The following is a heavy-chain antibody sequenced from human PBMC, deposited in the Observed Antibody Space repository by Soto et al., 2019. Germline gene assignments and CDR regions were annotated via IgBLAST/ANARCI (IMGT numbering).Heavy chain of an antibody. Sequence: QVQLVESGGGVVQPGTSLRLSCVGSGFTFRSYVIHWVRQAPGKGLEWVALTSYDGSNNFYGDYVKGRFTSSRDNSRNTVGLQMDSLRLEDTALYYCARWGTTGGLDVWGQGTLVSVSS. CDR2: TSYDGSNN. CDR3: ARWGTTGGLDV. D-gene: IGHD3-16*01. CDR1: GFTFRSYV. J-gene: IGHJ4*02. V-gene: IGHV3-33*05.